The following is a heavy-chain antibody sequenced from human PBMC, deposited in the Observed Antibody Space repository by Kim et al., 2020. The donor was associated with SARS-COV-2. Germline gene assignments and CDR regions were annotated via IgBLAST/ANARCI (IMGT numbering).Heavy chain of an antibody. D-gene: IGHD2-2*01. Sequence: ASVKVSCKASGYTFTSYAMNWGRQAPGQGLEWLGWINTNTGNPTYAQGFTGRFVFSLDTSVSTAYLQISSLKAEDTAVYYCARGYCSSISCPGWFDPWGQGTLVTVSS. J-gene: IGHJ5*02. V-gene: IGHV7-4-1*02. CDR3: ARGYCSSISCPGWFDP. CDR2: INTNTGNP. CDR1: GYTFTSYA.